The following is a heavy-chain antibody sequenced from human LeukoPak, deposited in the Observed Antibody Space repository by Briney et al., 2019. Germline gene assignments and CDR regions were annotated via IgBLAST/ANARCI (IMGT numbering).Heavy chain of an antibody. CDR2: INPTGTTT. Sequence: ASVKVSCKASGYTFINNWMHWVRQAPGQGLEWVGLINPTGTTTLYTQKFQGRVTLTRDMSTSTDYMELRSLKSEDTAVYYCARDNSVGDIAWWFDPWGQGTLVTVSS. CDR3: ARDNSVGDIAWWFDP. V-gene: IGHV1-46*01. CDR1: GYTFINNW. D-gene: IGHD3-10*01. J-gene: IGHJ5*02.